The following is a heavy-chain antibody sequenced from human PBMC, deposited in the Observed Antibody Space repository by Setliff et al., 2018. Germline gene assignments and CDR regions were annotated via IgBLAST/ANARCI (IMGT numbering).Heavy chain of an antibody. Sequence: SETLSLTCTVSGGSISSHYWSWIRQPPGKGLEWIGSIYYSGSTNYNPSLKSRVTISVDTYKNQFSLKLSSVTAADTALYYCTVYNTGSSKDHYWGQGTPVTVSS. J-gene: IGHJ4*02. CDR2: IYYSGST. CDR3: TVYNTGSSKDHY. CDR1: GGSISSHY. D-gene: IGHD2-8*02. V-gene: IGHV4-59*03.